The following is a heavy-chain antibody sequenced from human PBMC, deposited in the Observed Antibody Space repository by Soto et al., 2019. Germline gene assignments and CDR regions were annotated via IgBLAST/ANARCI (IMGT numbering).Heavy chain of an antibody. CDR1: GGSISSYY. Sequence: SETLSLTCTVSGGSISSYYWSWIRQPPGKGLEWIGYIYYSGSTNYNPSLKSRVTISVDTSKNQFSLKLSSVTAADTAVYYCARAQGSGFLVSWGQGTLVTSPQ. D-gene: IGHD3-10*01. CDR2: IYYSGST. J-gene: IGHJ4*02. V-gene: IGHV4-59*08. CDR3: ARAQGSGFLVS.